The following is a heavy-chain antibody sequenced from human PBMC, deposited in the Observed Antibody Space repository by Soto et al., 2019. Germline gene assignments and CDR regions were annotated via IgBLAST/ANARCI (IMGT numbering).Heavy chain of an antibody. CDR1: GFTFSSFG. D-gene: IGHD2-2*03. V-gene: IGHV3-23*01. CDR3: AKMGIGMFSHKHHFDH. J-gene: IGHJ4*02. CDR2: ISASGDSS. Sequence: EVQLLDSGGDLAQPGGSLRLSCTASGFTFSSFGMAWVRQAPGKGLEWVSDISASGDSSYYADSLKDRFTISRDSPTNTLYLQMNHLRAEDTAVYYCAKMGIGMFSHKHHFDHWGQGTQVTVAS.